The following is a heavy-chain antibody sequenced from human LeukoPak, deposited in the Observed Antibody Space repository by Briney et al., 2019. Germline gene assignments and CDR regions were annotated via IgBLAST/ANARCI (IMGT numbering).Heavy chain of an antibody. CDR3: AREGSYYYDSSGLHY. CDR2: MHTTGST. Sequence: SETLSLTCIVSNGSISSGFNYWTWVRQPAGEGLEWIGRMHTTGSTYYSPSLKSRVTMSIDTSKNQFSLKLSSVTAADTAVYYCAREGSYYYDSSGLHYWGQGTLVTVSS. J-gene: IGHJ4*02. D-gene: IGHD3-22*01. CDR1: NGSISSGFNY. V-gene: IGHV4-61*02.